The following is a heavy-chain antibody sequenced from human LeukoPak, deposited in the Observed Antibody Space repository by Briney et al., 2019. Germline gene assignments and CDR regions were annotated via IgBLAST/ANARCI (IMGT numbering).Heavy chain of an antibody. Sequence: GGSLRLSCAASGFTFNSYWISWVRQAPGKGLEWLANINQDGSEKYYVDSVKGRFTISRDNAKNSLFLQMNSLRAEDTAMYYCARQYSYDSSGYYPWDYWGQGTLVTVSS. CDR1: GFTFNSYW. CDR2: INQDGSEK. V-gene: IGHV3-7*02. D-gene: IGHD3-22*01. CDR3: ARQYSYDSSGYYPWDY. J-gene: IGHJ4*02.